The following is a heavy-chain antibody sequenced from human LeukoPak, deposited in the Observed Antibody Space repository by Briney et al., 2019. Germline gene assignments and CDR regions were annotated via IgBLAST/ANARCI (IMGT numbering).Heavy chain of an antibody. CDR2: IIPIFGTA. J-gene: IGHJ6*03. CDR3: ASAGYSSGWYMRNDYYYYMDV. CDR1: GGTFSSYA. D-gene: IGHD6-19*01. Sequence: ASVKVSCKASGGTFSSYAISWVRQAPGQGLEWMGGIIPIFGTANYAQKFQGRVTITADKSTSTAYMELSSLRSEDTAVYYCASAGYSSGWYMRNDYYYYMDVWGKGTTVTVSS. V-gene: IGHV1-69*06.